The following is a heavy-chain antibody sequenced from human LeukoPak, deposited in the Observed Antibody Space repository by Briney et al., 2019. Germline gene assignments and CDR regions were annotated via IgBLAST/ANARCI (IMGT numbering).Heavy chain of an antibody. CDR3: ANTAMGHTDY. D-gene: IGHD5-18*01. J-gene: IGHJ4*02. CDR1: GFSFTKFG. V-gene: IGHV3-30*02. CDR2: IRYDGSNK. Sequence: GGSLRLSCAASGFSFTKFGMHWVRQAPGKGLEWVAFIRYDGSNKYYADSVKGRFTISRDNSKNTLYLQMNSLRAEDTAVYYCANTAMGHTDYWGQGTLVTVSS.